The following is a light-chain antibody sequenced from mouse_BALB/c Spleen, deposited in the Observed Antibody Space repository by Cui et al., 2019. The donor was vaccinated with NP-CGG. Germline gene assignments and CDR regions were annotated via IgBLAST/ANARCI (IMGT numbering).Light chain of an antibody. V-gene: IGLV1*01. Sequence: QAVVSQEAALTTSPGETVTLTCRASTGAVTTSNYANWVQEKADNLVTGLIGGTNNRAPGVPARFSGSLIGDKAALTITGAQTKDEAMYFCALWYSNHWVFGGGTKLTVL. CDR1: TGAVTTSNY. CDR2: GTN. J-gene: IGLJ1*01. CDR3: ALWYSNHWV.